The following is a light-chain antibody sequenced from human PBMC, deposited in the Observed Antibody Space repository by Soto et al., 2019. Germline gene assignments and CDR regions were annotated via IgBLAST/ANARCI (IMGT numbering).Light chain of an antibody. CDR3: LQTRRLPYT. V-gene: IGKV2D-29*01. CDR2: EVS. J-gene: IGKJ2*01. Sequence: IVMTKTPLSLSVTPGQPASISCTSSQTLLRSDGKNYMYWYLQKPGQPPQLLISEVSNRFSGVPDKFSGSGSGTDFTLKISRVEAEDVGVYYCLQTRRLPYTFGQGNKLEIK. CDR1: QTLLRSDGKNY.